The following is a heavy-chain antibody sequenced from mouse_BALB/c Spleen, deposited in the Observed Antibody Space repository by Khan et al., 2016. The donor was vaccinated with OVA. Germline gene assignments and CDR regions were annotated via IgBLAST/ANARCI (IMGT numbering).Heavy chain of an antibody. D-gene: IGHD1-1*01. J-gene: IGHJ4*01. CDR2: ISYSGNT. CDR3: ARQNYYGYAMDY. CDR1: GYSITSDYT. Sequence: EVQLQESGPGLVKPSQSLSLTCTVTGYSITSDYTWNWIRQFPGNKLEWMGYISYSGNTSYNPSLKSRISITRDTSKNQFFLQLTSVTTEDTATYYCARQNYYGYAMDYWGQGTSVTVSS. V-gene: IGHV3-2*02.